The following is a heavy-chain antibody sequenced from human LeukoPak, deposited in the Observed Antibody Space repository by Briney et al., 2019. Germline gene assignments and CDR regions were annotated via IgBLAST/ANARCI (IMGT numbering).Heavy chain of an antibody. V-gene: IGHV1-46*01. CDR1: GYTFTSYY. CDR2: INPSGGST. J-gene: IGHJ6*03. Sequence: ASVKVSCKASGYTFTSYYMHWVRQAPGQGLEWMGIINPSGGSTNYAQKFQGRVTMTRDMSTSTVYMELSSLRSEDTAVYYCARDGYGDYFWDYYYYYMDVWGKGTTVTVSS. D-gene: IGHD4-17*01. CDR3: ARDGYGDYFWDYYYYYMDV.